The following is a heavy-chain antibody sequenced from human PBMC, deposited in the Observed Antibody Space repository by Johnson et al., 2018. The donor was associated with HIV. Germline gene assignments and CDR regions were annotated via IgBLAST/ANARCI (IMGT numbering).Heavy chain of an antibody. Sequence: VQLVESGGGLVQPGGSLRLSCADSGFTVSSNYMSWVRQAPGKGLEWVSVIYSGGSTYYADYVKGRFTISRDNSKNTLYLQMNSLRAEDTAVYYCARAVGVGATAMDDAFDIWGQGTMVTVSS. J-gene: IGHJ3*02. CDR3: ARAVGVGATAMDDAFDI. CDR1: GFTVSSNY. D-gene: IGHD1-26*01. V-gene: IGHV3-66*01. CDR2: IYSGGST.